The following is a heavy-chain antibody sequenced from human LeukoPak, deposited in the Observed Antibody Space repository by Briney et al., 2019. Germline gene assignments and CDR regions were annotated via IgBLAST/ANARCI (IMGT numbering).Heavy chain of an antibody. Sequence: SETLSLTCTVSGGSISSGGYYWSWIRKLPGKGLEWMGYIYPSGSTYYNPSLKSRLSMSVDTSKNQFSLNLSSVTAADTAVYHCARGRYSGYDPPTDYWGQGSLVTVSS. CDR2: IYPSGST. CDR3: ARGRYSGYDPPTDY. CDR1: GGSISSGGYY. V-gene: IGHV4-31*03. J-gene: IGHJ4*02. D-gene: IGHD5-12*01.